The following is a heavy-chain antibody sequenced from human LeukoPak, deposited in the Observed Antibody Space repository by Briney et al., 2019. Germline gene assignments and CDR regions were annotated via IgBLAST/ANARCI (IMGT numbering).Heavy chain of an antibody. Sequence: GGSLRLPYATSGFTFNIYSMNWVRQPPGKGLEWVSIISVNGINTYSAVSVKGRFTISRADSKNTLYLQTNRLRVDVTALYYCARGVSDWGQGTLVTVAS. V-gene: IGHV3-23*01. D-gene: IGHD3-16*01. CDR1: GFTFNIYS. CDR3: ARGVSD. CDR2: ISVNGINT. J-gene: IGHJ4*02.